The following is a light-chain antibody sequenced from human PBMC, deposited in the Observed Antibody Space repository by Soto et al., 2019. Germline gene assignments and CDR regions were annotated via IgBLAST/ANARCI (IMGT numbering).Light chain of an antibody. CDR2: AAS. CDR3: QQYESAPLT. Sequence: EIVLTQSPGTLSLSPGERATFSCRASHSVSSNYLVWFQQKPGQAPRLLIYAASSRATGIPDRFSGSASGTDFTLTISRLEPEDFAVYYCQQYESAPLTFGGGTKVEIK. V-gene: IGKV3-20*01. CDR1: HSVSSNY. J-gene: IGKJ4*01.